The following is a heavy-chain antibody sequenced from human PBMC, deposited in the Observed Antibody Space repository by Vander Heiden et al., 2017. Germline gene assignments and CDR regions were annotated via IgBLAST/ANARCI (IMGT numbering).Heavy chain of an antibody. CDR3: ARQGRIAARPKWFDP. D-gene: IGHD6-6*01. J-gene: IGHJ5*02. Sequence: RVTISVDTSKNQFSLKLSSVTAADTAVYYCARQGRIAARPKWFDPWGQGTLVTDSS. V-gene: IGHV4-34*01.